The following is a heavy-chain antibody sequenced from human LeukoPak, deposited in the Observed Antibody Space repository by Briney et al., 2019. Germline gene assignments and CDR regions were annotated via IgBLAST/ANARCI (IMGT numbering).Heavy chain of an antibody. D-gene: IGHD3-9*01. V-gene: IGHV4-31*03. CDR3: ARANSNHPLRYFDWLPYYFDY. J-gene: IGHJ4*02. CDR1: GGSISSGGYY. Sequence: SQTLSLTCTVSGGSISSGGYYWGWIRQHPGKGLEWIGYIYYSGSTYYNPSLKSRVTISVDTSKNQFSLKLSSVTAADTAVYYCARANSNHPLRYFDWLPYYFDYWGQGTLVTVSS. CDR2: IYYSGST.